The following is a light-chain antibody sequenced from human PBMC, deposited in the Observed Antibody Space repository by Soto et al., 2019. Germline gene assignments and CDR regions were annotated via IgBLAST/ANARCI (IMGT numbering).Light chain of an antibody. J-gene: IGKJ5*01. Sequence: EIVMTQSPATLSVSPGERATLSCRASQSVSSNLAWYQQKPGQAPSLLIYDISARATGIPTRFSGSGSGTEFTLTVNSLQSEDSAVYYCQQHNQWPITFGQGTRLEIK. CDR2: DIS. CDR1: QSVSSN. V-gene: IGKV3D-15*01. CDR3: QQHNQWPIT.